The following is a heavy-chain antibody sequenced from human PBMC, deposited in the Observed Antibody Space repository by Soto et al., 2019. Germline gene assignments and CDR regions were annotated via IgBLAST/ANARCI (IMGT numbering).Heavy chain of an antibody. CDR3: ARSRDGYSFYFYYGMDG. CDR1: GFIFTSYG. J-gene: IGHJ6*02. Sequence: LRLSCAASGFIFTSYGMHWVRQAPGKGLEWMALILHDGSAEYYADSVKGRFTISRDNSKNTLYLQMNSLTAEDTAVYYCARSRDGYSFYFYYGMDGWGQGTTVTVSS. V-gene: IGHV3-30*03. CDR2: ILHDGSAE. D-gene: IGHD4-4*01.